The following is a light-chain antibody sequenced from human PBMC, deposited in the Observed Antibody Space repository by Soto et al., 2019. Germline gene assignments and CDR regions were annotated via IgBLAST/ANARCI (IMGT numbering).Light chain of an antibody. CDR1: QSISNW. J-gene: IGKJ2*01. V-gene: IGKV1-5*03. Sequence: DIQMTQSPSTLSASVGDTVTITCRASQSISNWLAWYQQKPGQAPKLLIHKASTLESGVPSRFSGSGSGTEFTLTISSLQPDDFATFYCQQYDRFPYTFGEGNKLEIK. CDR3: QQYDRFPYT. CDR2: KAS.